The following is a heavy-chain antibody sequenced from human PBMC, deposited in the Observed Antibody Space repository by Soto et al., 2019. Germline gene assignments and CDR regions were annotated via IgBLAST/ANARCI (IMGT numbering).Heavy chain of an antibody. V-gene: IGHV1-2*02. CDR2: INPKNGGT. Sequence: ASVKVSCKASGYTFTDYYMHWVRQAPGLGLEWVGWINPKNGGTNYAQKFQGRVTLTRDMSISTAYMEVNIVRAEDTAVYYCVHPRSTVMIPPTWGQGTLVTVSS. CDR3: VHPRSTVMIPPT. D-gene: IGHD4-17*01. CDR1: GYTFTDYY. J-gene: IGHJ5*02.